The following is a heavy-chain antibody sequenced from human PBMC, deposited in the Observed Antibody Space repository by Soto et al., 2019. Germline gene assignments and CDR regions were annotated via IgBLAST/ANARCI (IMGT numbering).Heavy chain of an antibody. V-gene: IGHV1-69*01. CDR3: ARLGHPGH. Sequence: QVQLVQSGAEVKKPGSSVKVSCTASGGSLRNSVISWVRQAPAQRLEWMGGVIPILDTVNYAQKFQGRVTMTADEATSTAYMDLSSLSPDDTAVYYCARLGHPGHWGPGTLVIVSS. CDR1: GGSLRNSV. J-gene: IGHJ4*02. CDR2: VIPILDTV.